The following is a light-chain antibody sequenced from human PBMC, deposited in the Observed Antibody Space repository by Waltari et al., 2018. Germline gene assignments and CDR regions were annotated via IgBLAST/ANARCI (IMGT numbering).Light chain of an antibody. CDR3: QQRRNWPLT. Sequence: EIVLTQSPAILSFSPGERATLSCRASQSVGTYLAWYQQRPGQSPRLLIYDASYRATGIPARFSGSGSETDFTLTISSLQPEDFAGYYCQQRRNWPLTFGGGTRVQI. V-gene: IGKV3-11*01. CDR1: QSVGTY. J-gene: IGKJ4*01. CDR2: DAS.